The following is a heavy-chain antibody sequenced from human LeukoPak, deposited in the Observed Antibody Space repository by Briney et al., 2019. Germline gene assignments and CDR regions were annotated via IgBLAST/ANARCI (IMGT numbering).Heavy chain of an antibody. J-gene: IGHJ3*02. CDR2: ISSSSGTT. Sequence: GGSLRLSRAPSGFTFSSYSMNWVRQAPGDGLEWVSYISSSSGTTLYADSVKGRFTISRDNAKNSLYLQMSSLRDEDTAVYYCARDSRYAFDIWGQGTMVTVSS. CDR1: GFTFSSYS. CDR3: ARDSRYAFDI. V-gene: IGHV3-48*02.